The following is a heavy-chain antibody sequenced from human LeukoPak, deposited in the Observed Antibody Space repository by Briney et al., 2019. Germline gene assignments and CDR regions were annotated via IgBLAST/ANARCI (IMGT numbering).Heavy chain of an antibody. V-gene: IGHV3-21*01. D-gene: IGHD4-17*01. CDR2: ISSSSSYI. J-gene: IGHJ6*03. CDR1: GFTFSIYS. CDR3: ARDNGDSSYYMDV. Sequence: GGSLRLSCAASGFTFSIYSMNWVRQAPGKGLEWVSSISSSSSYIYYADSVKGRFTISRDNAKNSLYLQMNSLRAEDTAVYYCARDNGDSSYYMDVWGKGTTVTVSS.